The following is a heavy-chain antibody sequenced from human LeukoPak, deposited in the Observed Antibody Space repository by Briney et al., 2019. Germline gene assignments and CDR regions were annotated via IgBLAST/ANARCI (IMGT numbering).Heavy chain of an antibody. Sequence: ASVTVSFKASGYTFTGYYMHWVRQAPGQGLEWMGRINLNSGGTNYAQKFQGWVTMTRDTSISTAYMELSRLRSDDTAVYYCARSVGGSYQFDYWGQGTLVTVSS. CDR1: GYTFTGYY. CDR2: INLNSGGT. D-gene: IGHD1-26*01. J-gene: IGHJ4*02. CDR3: ARSVGGSYQFDY. V-gene: IGHV1-2*04.